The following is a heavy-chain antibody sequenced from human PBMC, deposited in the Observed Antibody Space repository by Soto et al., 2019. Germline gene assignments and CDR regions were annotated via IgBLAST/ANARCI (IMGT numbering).Heavy chain of an antibody. D-gene: IGHD6-13*01. CDR1: GGSMISYY. Sequence: SETLSLTCTVSGGSMISYYWNWMRQPPGKGLQWIGYTYYSGSTTYNPSLKSRVTISVDSSRNQFSLKLDSVTPADTAVYYCARVRGTAGKRYFDYWGPGTLVTVSS. CDR3: ARVRGTAGKRYFDY. CDR2: TYYSGST. J-gene: IGHJ4*02. V-gene: IGHV4-59*01.